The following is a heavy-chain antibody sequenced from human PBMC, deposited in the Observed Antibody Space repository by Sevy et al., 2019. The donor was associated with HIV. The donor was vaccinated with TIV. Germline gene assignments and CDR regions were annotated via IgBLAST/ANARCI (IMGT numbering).Heavy chain of an antibody. D-gene: IGHD2-21*02. CDR1: GFTFSNYG. J-gene: IGHJ4*02. V-gene: IGHV3-33*01. CDR3: ARGGDFNARSAKRDFDY. CDR2: IWYDGSNK. Sequence: GGSLRLSCAASGFTFSNYGMHWVRQAPGKGLEWVAVIWYDGSNKYYADSVKGRFTISRDNSKNTLYLQMNSLRVEDTAVYFCARGGDFNARSAKRDFDYWGQGTLVTVSS.